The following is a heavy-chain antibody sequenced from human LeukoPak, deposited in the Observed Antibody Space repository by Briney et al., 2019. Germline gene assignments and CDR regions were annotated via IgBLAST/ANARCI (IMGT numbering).Heavy chain of an antibody. Sequence: GGSLRLSCAASGFTFSSYGMHWVRQAPGKGLEWVAFIRYDGSNKYYADSVKGRFTISRDDAKKSLYLQMNSLRAEDTAVYYCATVLMVRGVIEGFDYWGQGTLVTVSS. V-gene: IGHV3-30*02. D-gene: IGHD3-10*01. CDR1: GFTFSSYG. CDR2: IRYDGSNK. CDR3: ATVLMVRGVIEGFDY. J-gene: IGHJ4*02.